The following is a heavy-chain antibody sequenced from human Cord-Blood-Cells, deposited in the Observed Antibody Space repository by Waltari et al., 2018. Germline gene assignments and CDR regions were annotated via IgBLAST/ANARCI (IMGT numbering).Heavy chain of an antibody. CDR2: INHSGST. J-gene: IGHJ4*02. V-gene: IGHV4-34*01. D-gene: IGHD6-13*01. CDR3: ARGANRSSFDY. Sequence: QVQLQQWGAGLLKPSETLSLTCAVYVGSVSVSYWSWHRQPPGKGLEWIGEINHSGSTNYTPSLNSRVTITVDTSKNQFSLKLSSVTAADTAVYYCARGANRSSFDYWGQGTLVTVSS. CDR1: VGSVSVSY.